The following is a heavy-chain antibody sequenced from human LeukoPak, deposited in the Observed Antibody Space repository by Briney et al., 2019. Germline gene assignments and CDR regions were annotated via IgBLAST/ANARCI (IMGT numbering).Heavy chain of an antibody. CDR2: IYYSGST. CDR1: GGSISSYY. Sequence: SETLSLTCTVSGGSISSYYWGWIRQPPGKGLEWIGYIYYSGSTNYNPSLKSRVTISVDTSKNQFSLKLSSVTAADTAVYYCARGSLPAAPFDYMDVWGKGTTVTVSS. J-gene: IGHJ6*03. CDR3: ARGSLPAAPFDYMDV. D-gene: IGHD2-2*01. V-gene: IGHV4-59*01.